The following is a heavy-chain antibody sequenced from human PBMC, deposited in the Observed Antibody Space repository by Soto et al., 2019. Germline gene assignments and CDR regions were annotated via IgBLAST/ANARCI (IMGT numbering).Heavy chain of an antibody. CDR1: GGSISSSSYY. D-gene: IGHD3-3*01. V-gene: IGHV4-39*01. Sequence: QLQLQESGPGLVKPSETLSLTCTVSGGSISSSSYYWGWIRQPPGKGLEWIGSIYYSGSTYYNPSLKSRVTISVDTSKNQFSLKLSSVTAADTAVYYCARRSNYDFWSGYYTGNWFDPWGQGTLVTVSS. J-gene: IGHJ5*02. CDR3: ARRSNYDFWSGYYTGNWFDP. CDR2: IYYSGST.